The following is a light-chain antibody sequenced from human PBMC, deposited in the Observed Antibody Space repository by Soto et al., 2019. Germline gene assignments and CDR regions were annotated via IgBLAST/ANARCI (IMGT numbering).Light chain of an antibody. V-gene: IGKV1-12*01. Sequence: DIQMTPSPSSVSAFVGDRVSITCRASQGISNWLAWYQQKPGRAPKLLIYTGSSLQSGVPSRFSGTGSGTDFTLTISSLQPEDVATYYCQQANSFPLTFGGGTKVEIK. CDR3: QQANSFPLT. CDR1: QGISNW. CDR2: TGS. J-gene: IGKJ4*01.